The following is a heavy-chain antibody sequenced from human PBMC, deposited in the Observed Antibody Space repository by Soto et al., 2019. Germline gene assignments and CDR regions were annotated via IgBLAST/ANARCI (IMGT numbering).Heavy chain of an antibody. J-gene: IGHJ4*02. CDR2: IYHSGST. CDR1: GGSISSGDYY. Sequence: PSETLSLTCTVSGGSISSGDYYWSWIRQPPGKGLEWIGYIYHSGSTYYNPSLKSRVTISVDRSKNQFSRKLSSVTAADTAVYYCARGQVVAAQHWGQGTLVTVSS. D-gene: IGHD2-15*01. V-gene: IGHV4-30-2*01. CDR3: ARGQVVAAQH.